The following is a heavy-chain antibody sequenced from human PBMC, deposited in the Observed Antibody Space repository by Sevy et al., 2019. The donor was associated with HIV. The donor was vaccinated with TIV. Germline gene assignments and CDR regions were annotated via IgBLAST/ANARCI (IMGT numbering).Heavy chain of an antibody. Sequence: SETLSLTCAVSGGSISSGGYSWSWIRQPPGKGLEWIGYIYHSGSTYYNPSLKSRVTISVDRSKNQFSLKLSSVTAADTAVYYCARSPRMYYYASSGCCNWFDPWGQGTLVTVSS. CDR3: ARSPRMYYYASSGCCNWFDP. CDR2: IYHSGST. V-gene: IGHV4-30-2*01. D-gene: IGHD3-22*01. CDR1: GGSISSGGYS. J-gene: IGHJ5*02.